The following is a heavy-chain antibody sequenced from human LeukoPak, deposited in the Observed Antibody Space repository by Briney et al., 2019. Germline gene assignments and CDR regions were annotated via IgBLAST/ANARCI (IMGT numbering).Heavy chain of an antibody. D-gene: IGHD3-22*01. CDR1: GFTFSSYW. J-gene: IGHJ4*02. CDR2: IKQDGSEK. CDR3: ARDETYYYDSSGYAHDY. Sequence: GGSLRLSCAASGFTFSSYWMSWVRQAPGKGLEWVANIKQDGSEKYYVDSVKGRFTISRDNAENSLYLQMNSLRAEDTAVYYCARDETYYYDSSGYAHDYWGQGTLVTVSS. V-gene: IGHV3-7*01.